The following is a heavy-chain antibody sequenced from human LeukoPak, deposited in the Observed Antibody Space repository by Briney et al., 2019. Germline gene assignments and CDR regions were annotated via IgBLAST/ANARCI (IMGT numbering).Heavy chain of an antibody. Sequence: GGSLRLSCVVSGFTFSTYAMSWVRQAPGKGLEWVSAISGSGASTYYTDSVKGRFTISRDSSKNTLYLQMNTLRAEDTAVYYCAKDPTYYDSSRLFDFWGQGTLVTVSS. CDR3: AKDPTYYDSSRLFDF. V-gene: IGHV3-23*01. D-gene: IGHD3-16*01. CDR2: ISGSGAST. J-gene: IGHJ4*02. CDR1: GFTFSTYA.